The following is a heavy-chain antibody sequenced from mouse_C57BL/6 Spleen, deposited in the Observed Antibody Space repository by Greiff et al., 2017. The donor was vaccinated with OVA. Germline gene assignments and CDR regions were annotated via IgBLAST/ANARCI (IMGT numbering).Heavy chain of an antibody. CDR1: GFTFSDAW. J-gene: IGHJ2*01. V-gene: IGHV6-6*01. CDR3: TRVTTVVADY. D-gene: IGHD1-1*01. CDR2: IRNKANNHAT. Sequence: EVMLVESGGGLVQPGGSMKLSCAASGFTFSDAWMDWVRQSPEKGLEWVAEIRNKANNHATYYAESVKGRFTISRDDSKSSVYLQMNSLRAEDTGIYYCTRVTTVVADYWGQGTTLTVSS.